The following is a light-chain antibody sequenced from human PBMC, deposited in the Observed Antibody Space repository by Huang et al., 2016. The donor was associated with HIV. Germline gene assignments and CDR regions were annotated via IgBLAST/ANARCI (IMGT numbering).Light chain of an antibody. V-gene: IGKV3D-20*01. J-gene: IGKJ2*01. Sequence: EIVLTQSPATLSLSPGERAALSCGASQTVSSGYLAWYQQEPGLAPRLLIYDASSRATGIPDRFSGSGSGTDFTLTISRLEPEDFAVYYCQQYGNSPFTFGQGTKLEIK. CDR2: DAS. CDR1: QTVSSGY. CDR3: QQYGNSPFT.